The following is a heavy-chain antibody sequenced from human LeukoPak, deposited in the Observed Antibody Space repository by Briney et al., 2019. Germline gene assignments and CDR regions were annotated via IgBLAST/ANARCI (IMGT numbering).Heavy chain of an antibody. CDR2: ISYDGSNK. CDR3: ARDRDSAWFDP. Sequence: GGSLRLSCAASGFTFSSYAMHWVRQAPGKGLEWVAVISYDGSNKYYADSVKGRFTISRDNSKNTLYLQMNSLRAEDTAVYYCARDRDSAWFDPWGQGTLVTVSS. CDR1: GFTFSSYA. J-gene: IGHJ5*02. D-gene: IGHD2-15*01. V-gene: IGHV3-30-3*01.